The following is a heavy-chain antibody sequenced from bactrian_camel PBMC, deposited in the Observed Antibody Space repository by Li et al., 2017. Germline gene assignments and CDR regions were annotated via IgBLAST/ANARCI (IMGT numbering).Heavy chain of an antibody. D-gene: IGHD3*01. CDR3: VTTPPSMVGWVFCY. CDR2: IYNGGDNT. CDR1: GDTDSRNC. J-gene: IGHJ6*01. Sequence: HVQLVESGGDSVPAGGSLRLSCAASGDTDSRNCMGWFRQTQGREREGVATIYNGGDNTYYDDSVKGRFAISRDNAKNTMYLQMNSLKSEDTALYYCVTTPPSMVGWVFCYWGQGTQVTVS. V-gene: IGHV3S1*01.